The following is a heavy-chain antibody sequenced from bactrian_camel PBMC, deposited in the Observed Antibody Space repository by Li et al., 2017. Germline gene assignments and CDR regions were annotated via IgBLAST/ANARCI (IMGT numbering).Heavy chain of an antibody. D-gene: IGHD7*01. CDR3: TTGGHHGPYNY. Sequence: VQLVESGGGLVQPGGSLRLSCAASGFTFSSVAMSWVRQAPGKGLEWVSGMSSASPATYYAGSVKGRFTISRDNAKNTLYLQMNSLKTEDSAVYYCTTGGHHGPYNYWGQGTQVTVS. CDR2: MSSASPAT. J-gene: IGHJ4*01. V-gene: IGHV3S31*01. CDR1: GFTFSSVA.